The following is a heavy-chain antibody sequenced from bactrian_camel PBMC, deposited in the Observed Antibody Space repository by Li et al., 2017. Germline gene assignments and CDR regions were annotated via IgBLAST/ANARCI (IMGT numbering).Heavy chain of an antibody. V-gene: IGHV3S53*01. CDR3: AAETACALTAIQALGVMVRLVT. D-gene: IGHD3*01. CDR2: VDGAGQK. CDR1: TMTYRSNA. Sequence: HVQLVESGGGSVQIGGSLRLSCAVRSTMTYRSNALAWFRQVSGQEREGVAGVDGAGQKSYADSVKGRFTISKDNAKNTLYLQMNSLKPEDTAMYYCAAETACALTAIQALGVMVRLVTGARGPRSPS. J-gene: IGHJ4*01.